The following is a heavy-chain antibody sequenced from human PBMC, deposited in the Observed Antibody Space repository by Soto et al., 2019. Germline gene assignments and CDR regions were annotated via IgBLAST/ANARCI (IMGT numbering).Heavy chain of an antibody. J-gene: IGHJ2*01. V-gene: IGHV3-21*01. CDR2: ISSSSSYI. CDR1: GFTFSSYS. CDR3: ARDKSSSPSSDYWYFDL. D-gene: IGHD6-13*01. Sequence: GGSLRLSCAASGFTFSSYSMNWVRQAPGKGLEWVSSISSSSSYIYYADSVKGRFTISRDNSKNSLYLQMNSLRAEATAVYYCARDKSSSPSSDYWYFDLWGRGTLVTVST.